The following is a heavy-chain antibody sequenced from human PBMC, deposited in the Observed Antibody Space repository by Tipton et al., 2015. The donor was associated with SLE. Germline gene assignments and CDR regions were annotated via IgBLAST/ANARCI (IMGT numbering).Heavy chain of an antibody. D-gene: IGHD3-22*01. CDR1: GDSISNYY. Sequence: TLSLTCTVSGDSISNYYWSWIRQPPGKGLEWIGYIYYSGSTNYNPSLKSRVTISIDTSKNHFSLNLTSVTTADTAVYYCARSRGYYPDSWGQGTLVTVSS. V-gene: IGHV4-59*01. CDR3: ARSRGYYPDS. CDR2: IYYSGST. J-gene: IGHJ4*02.